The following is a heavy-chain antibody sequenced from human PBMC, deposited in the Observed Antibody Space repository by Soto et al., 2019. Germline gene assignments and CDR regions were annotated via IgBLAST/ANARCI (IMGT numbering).Heavy chain of an antibody. D-gene: IGHD6-13*01. CDR3: TTAAAGTNLLPLYYGMDV. CDR2: IKSKTDGGTT. J-gene: IGHJ6*02. CDR1: GFTFSNAW. V-gene: IGHV3-15*01. Sequence: GGSLRLSCAASGFTFSNAWMSWVRQAPGKGLEWVGRIKSKTDGGTTDYAAPVKGRFTISRDDSKNTLYLQMNSLKTEDTAVYYCTTAAAGTNLLPLYYGMDVWGQGTTVTVSS.